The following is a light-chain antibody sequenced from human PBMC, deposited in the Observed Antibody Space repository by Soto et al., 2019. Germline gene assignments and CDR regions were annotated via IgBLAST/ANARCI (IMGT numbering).Light chain of an antibody. CDR2: WAS. J-gene: IGKJ1*01. CDR1: QSVLYSPNNKNY. V-gene: IGKV4-1*01. Sequence: DIVMTQSPDSLAVALGETATINCKSSQSVLYSPNNKNYLSWYQQKAGQSPRLLIYWASARESGVPARFSGSGSGTDFTLTIYSLQAEDVAVYYCQQHYSPPWTFGQGTKVEV. CDR3: QQHYSPPWT.